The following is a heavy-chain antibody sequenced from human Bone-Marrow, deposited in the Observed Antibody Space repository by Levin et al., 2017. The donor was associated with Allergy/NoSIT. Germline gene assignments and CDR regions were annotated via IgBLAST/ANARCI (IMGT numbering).Heavy chain of an antibody. J-gene: IGHJ4*02. Sequence: SQTLSLTCTVSGGSISTYYWSWIRQPPGKGLEWIGYVYYSGSTNYNPSLKSRVTMSVDTSKNHFSLKLSSVTAADTALYYCARHAGPIHLWLMDYWGQGTLVTVSS. CDR3: ARHAGPIHLWLMDY. CDR2: VYYSGST. CDR1: GGSISTYY. D-gene: IGHD5-18*01. V-gene: IGHV4-59*08.